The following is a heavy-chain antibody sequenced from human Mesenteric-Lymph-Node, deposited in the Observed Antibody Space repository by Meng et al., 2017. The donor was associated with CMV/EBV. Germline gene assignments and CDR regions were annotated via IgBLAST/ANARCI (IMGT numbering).Heavy chain of an antibody. CDR3: ARGAKYNWNWEYFDL. D-gene: IGHD1-7*01. J-gene: IGHJ2*01. Sequence: GESLKISCAASGFTFNTYAMHWVRQVPGKGLEWMAVIAYHGGSDYYADSVKGRFTISRDNSKNTVSLQMNGLTAEDTAVYFCARGAKYNWNWEYFDLWGRGTLVTVSS. CDR1: GFTFNTYA. CDR2: IAYHGGSD. V-gene: IGHV3-30-3*01.